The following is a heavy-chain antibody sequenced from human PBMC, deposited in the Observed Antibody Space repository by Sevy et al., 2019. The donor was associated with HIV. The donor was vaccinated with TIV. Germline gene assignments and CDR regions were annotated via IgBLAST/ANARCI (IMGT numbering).Heavy chain of an antibody. CDR1: GFTFSNYW. V-gene: IGHV3-7*03. Sequence: GGSLRLSCAGSGFTFSNYWMSWVRQAPGKGLEWVANIKRDGSEKYYVASVKGRFTIYRDNAKTSLYLQMNSLRVEDTAVYYCARDCSSASCLWGMDVWGQGTMVTVSS. CDR2: IKRDGSEK. CDR3: ARDCSSASCLWGMDV. D-gene: IGHD2-2*01. J-gene: IGHJ6*02.